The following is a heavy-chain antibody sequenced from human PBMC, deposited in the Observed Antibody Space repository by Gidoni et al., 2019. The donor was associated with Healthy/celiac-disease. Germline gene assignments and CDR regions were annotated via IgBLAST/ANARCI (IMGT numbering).Heavy chain of an antibody. Sequence: EVQLVQSGAEVKKPGAPLKISCKGPGNSFTSSWIGWVCQMPGKGLEWMGIIYPGDSDTRYSPSFQGQVTSSVDKSTSTAYLQWGSLKASDTAMYYCATIAVAATGWFDPWGQGTLVTVSS. J-gene: IGHJ5*02. V-gene: IGHV5-51*01. CDR1: GNSFTSSW. D-gene: IGHD6-19*01. CDR3: ATIAVAATGWFDP. CDR2: IYPGDSDT.